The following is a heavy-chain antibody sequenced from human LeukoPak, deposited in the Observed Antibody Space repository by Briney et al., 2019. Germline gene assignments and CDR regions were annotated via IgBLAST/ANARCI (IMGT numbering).Heavy chain of an antibody. V-gene: IGHV4-39*07. J-gene: IGHJ6*02. D-gene: IGHD2-2*01. CDR3: ARDPLGYCSSTSCVPYGMDV. Sequence: PSETLSLTCTVSGGSISSSSYYWGWIRQPPGQGLEWIGTIYYSGSTYYNPSLKSRVTISVDTSKNQFSLKLSSVTAADTAVYYCARDPLGYCSSTSCVPYGMDVWGQGTTVTVSS. CDR1: GGSISSSSYY. CDR2: IYYSGST.